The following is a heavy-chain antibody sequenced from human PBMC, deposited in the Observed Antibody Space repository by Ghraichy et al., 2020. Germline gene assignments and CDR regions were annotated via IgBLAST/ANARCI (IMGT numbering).Heavy chain of an antibody. D-gene: IGHD6-19*01. V-gene: IGHV3-23*01. CDR1: GFTFSSYA. Sequence: GGSLRLSCAASGFTFSSYAMSWVRQAPGKGLEWVSAISGSGGNTHYADSVKGRFTISRDNSKNTLHLQMNSLRAEDTAVYYCVKEGPQHAAVATGYWGQGTLVTVSS. CDR3: VKEGPQHAAVATGY. J-gene: IGHJ4*02. CDR2: ISGSGGNT.